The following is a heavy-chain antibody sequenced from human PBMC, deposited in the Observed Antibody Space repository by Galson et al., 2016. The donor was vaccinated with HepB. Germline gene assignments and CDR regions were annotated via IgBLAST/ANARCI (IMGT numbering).Heavy chain of an antibody. Sequence: SLRLSCAASGFTFNDHSMIWVRQTPGKGLEWVAYISSRSGSIEYAESVRGRFTISRDNARSSVALQMDSLKADDTGVYYCAREMGDTYNYIYYYGLDVWGQGTTVTVSS. J-gene: IGHJ6*02. CDR3: AREMGDTYNYIYYYGLDV. CDR2: ISSRSGSI. V-gene: IGHV3-48*04. CDR1: GFTFNDHS. D-gene: IGHD5-24*01.